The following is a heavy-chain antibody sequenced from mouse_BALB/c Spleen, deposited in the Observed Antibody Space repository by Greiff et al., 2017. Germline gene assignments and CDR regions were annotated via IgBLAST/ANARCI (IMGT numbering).Heavy chain of an antibody. CDR1: GFTFSSYA. CDR2: ISSGGST. V-gene: IGHV5-6-5*01. J-gene: IGHJ2*01. Sequence: EVKLMESGGGLVKPGGSLKLSCAASGFTFSSYAMSWVRQTPEKRLEWVASISSGGSTYYPDSVKGRFTISRDNARNILYLQMSSLRSEDTAMYYCARGGWLLSYFDYWGQGTTLTVSS. CDR3: ARGGWLLSYFDY. D-gene: IGHD2-3*01.